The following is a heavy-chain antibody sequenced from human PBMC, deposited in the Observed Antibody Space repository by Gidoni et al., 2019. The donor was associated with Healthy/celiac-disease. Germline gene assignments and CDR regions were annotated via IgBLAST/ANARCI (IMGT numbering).Heavy chain of an antibody. CDR3: ARMDTAMVGSVWFDY. CDR2: IYYSGST. Sequence: GSGLVKPSETLSLTCTVSGGSISSSSYYWGWIRQPPGKGLEWIGSIYYSGSTYYNPSLKSRVTISVDTSKNQFSLKLSSVTAADTAVYYCARMDTAMVGSVWFDYWGQGTLVTVSS. V-gene: IGHV4-39*01. J-gene: IGHJ4*02. CDR1: GGSISSSSYY. D-gene: IGHD5-18*01.